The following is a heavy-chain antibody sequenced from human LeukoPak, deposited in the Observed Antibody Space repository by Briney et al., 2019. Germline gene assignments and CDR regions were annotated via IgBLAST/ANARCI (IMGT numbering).Heavy chain of an antibody. Sequence: GGSLRLSCAASGFTFSTYDMHWVRQTTGRXLEWVSGIGTSGDTHYPDSVEGRFTISRENAKNSLYLQMNSLRAGDTAVYYCTRGFYCSDHSCYVNGEFDYWGQGTLVTVFS. J-gene: IGHJ4*02. CDR3: TRGFYCSDHSCYVNGEFDY. V-gene: IGHV3-13*01. CDR1: GFTFSTYD. D-gene: IGHD2-2*01. CDR2: IGTSGDT.